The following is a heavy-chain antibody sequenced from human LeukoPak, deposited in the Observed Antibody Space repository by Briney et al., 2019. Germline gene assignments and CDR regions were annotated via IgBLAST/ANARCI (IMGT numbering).Heavy chain of an antibody. CDR2: IYDSGST. CDR1: GGSISNYY. V-gene: IGHV4-59*01. J-gene: IGHJ4*02. Sequence: SETLSLTCTVSGGSISNYYWSWIRQPPGKGLEWIGYIYDSGSTNYNPSLKSRVTISVDTSKNQFSLKMGSVTAADTAVYYCARRFDYWGQGTLVTVSS. CDR3: ARRFDY.